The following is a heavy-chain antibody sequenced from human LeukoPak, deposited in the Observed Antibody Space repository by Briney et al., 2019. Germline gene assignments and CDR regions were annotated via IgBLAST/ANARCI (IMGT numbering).Heavy chain of an antibody. Sequence: GGSLRLSCAASGFTFSTSPVNWVRHAPGKGPEWVSYISSSSGTICYAGAVKGRFTITRDNAKNSLYLQMNSLRAEVTAVYYRARGHIAHTVLRFLEWKGGWFDPWGQGTLVSVSS. CDR1: GFTFSTSP. CDR3: ARGHIAHTVLRFLEWKGGWFDP. D-gene: IGHD3-3*01. V-gene: IGHV3-48*04. J-gene: IGHJ5*02. CDR2: ISSSSGTI.